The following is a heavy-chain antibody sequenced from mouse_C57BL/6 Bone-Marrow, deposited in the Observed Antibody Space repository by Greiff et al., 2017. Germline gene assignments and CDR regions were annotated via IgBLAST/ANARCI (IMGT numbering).Heavy chain of an antibody. CDR3: ERSGYSNYGDYIALDY. Sequence: QVQLQQPGAELVMPGASVKLSCKASGYTFTSYWMHWVKQRPGQGLEWIGNIYPSDSYTHYHQKFKGKSTLTVDKSSSTAYMQLSSLTSEDSAVYYGERSGYSNYGDYIALDYWGQGTSVTVSS. D-gene: IGHD2-5*01. CDR2: IYPSDSYT. CDR1: GYTFTSYW. V-gene: IGHV1-69*01. J-gene: IGHJ4*01.